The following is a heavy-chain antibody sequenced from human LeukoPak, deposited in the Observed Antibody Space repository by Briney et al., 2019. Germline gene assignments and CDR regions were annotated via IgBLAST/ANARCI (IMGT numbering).Heavy chain of an antibody. V-gene: IGHV3-7*01. Sequence: GGSLRLSCAASGFTFSSYWMSWVRQAPGKGLEWVANIKQDGSEKYYVDSVKGRFTNSRDNAKNSLYLQMNSLRAEDTAVFYCARDPWMEDLDYWGQGTLVTVSS. D-gene: IGHD1-1*01. J-gene: IGHJ4*02. CDR3: ARDPWMEDLDY. CDR2: IKQDGSEK. CDR1: GFTFSSYW.